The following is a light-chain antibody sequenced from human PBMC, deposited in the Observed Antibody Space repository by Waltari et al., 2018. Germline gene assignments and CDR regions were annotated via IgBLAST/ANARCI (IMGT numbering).Light chain of an antibody. V-gene: IGLV2-14*01. CDR3: SSYTTSGTLV. Sequence: QSAPTQPASVSGSPGQSITTSCTGTSRDVGGSDFVSWHQQYPGKAPKVMIYGVNNRPSGVSNRFSGSKSGNTASLIISGLQADDEADYYCSSYTTSGTLVFGTGTKVTVL. CDR1: SRDVGGSDF. CDR2: GVN. J-gene: IGLJ1*01.